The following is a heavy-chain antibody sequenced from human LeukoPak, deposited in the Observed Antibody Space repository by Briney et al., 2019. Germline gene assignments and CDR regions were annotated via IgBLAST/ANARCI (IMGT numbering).Heavy chain of an antibody. Sequence: PGGSLRLSCAASGFTFSNCWMHWVRQAPGKGLVWVSRINRDGSSTDYLDSVKGRFTISRDNARNTLYLQMNSLRAEDTAVYYCARVPYVFDLWGKGTMVTVSS. J-gene: IGHJ3*01. CDR1: GFTFSNCW. CDR2: INRDGSST. CDR3: ARVPYVFDL. V-gene: IGHV3-74*01.